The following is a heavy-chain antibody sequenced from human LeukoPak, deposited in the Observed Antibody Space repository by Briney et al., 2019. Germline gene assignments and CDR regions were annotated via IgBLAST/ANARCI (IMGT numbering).Heavy chain of an antibody. V-gene: IGHV3-30-3*01. CDR1: GCTFSSYA. J-gene: IGHJ6*02. Sequence: PGGSLRLSCAASGCTFSSYAMHWVRQAPGKGLEWVALISYDGSSKYYADSVKGRFTISRDNSKNTLYLQLNSLRAEDTAVCYCARDRRGVVTANYYYYGLDVWGQGTTVTVSS. D-gene: IGHD2-21*02. CDR3: ARDRRGVVTANYYYYGLDV. CDR2: ISYDGSSK.